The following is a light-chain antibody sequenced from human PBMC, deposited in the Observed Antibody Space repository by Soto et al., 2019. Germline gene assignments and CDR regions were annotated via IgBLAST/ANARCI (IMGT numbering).Light chain of an antibody. CDR3: QQLKSYPGT. CDR2: AAS. CDR1: QDISSY. V-gene: IGKV1-9*01. Sequence: SQLTQSPSSLSASVGERVTITCRASQDISSYLAWYQQEPGNAPKLLIYAASTLQSGVPSRFSGSGSGTDFTLTISTLHPEDFATYYCQQLKSYPGTFGQGTKVDIK. J-gene: IGKJ1*01.